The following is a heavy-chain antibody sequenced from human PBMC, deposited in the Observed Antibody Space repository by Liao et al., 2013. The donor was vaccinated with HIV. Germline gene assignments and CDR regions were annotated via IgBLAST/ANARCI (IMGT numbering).Heavy chain of an antibody. CDR3: GRDMGSSRFPDY. CDR1: GGSISSSSYY. CDR2: IFYSGTT. J-gene: IGHJ4*01. D-gene: IGHD6-13*01. Sequence: QLQLQESGPGLVKPSETLSLTCTVSGGSISSSSYYWAWIRQPPGKGLEWIGYIFYSGTTSYNPSLKSRVTISLDTSNNQFSLKLRSVTAADTAMYYCGRDMGSSRFPDYWGHGTLVSVSS. V-gene: IGHV4-61*05.